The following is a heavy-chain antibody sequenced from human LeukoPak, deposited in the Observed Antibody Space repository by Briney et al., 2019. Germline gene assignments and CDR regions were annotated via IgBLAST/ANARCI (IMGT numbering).Heavy chain of an antibody. J-gene: IGHJ1*01. V-gene: IGHV3-23*01. CDR2: ISGSGGST. Sequence: GGSLRLSCAASGFTFDISAMNWVRQAPGKGLEWVSAISGSGGSTYYADSVKGRFTISRDNSKNTVYLQINSLRAEDTAVYYCAKDLSAYRLFQNWGQGTLVTVSS. D-gene: IGHD5-12*01. CDR3: AKDLSAYRLFQN. CDR1: GFTFDISA.